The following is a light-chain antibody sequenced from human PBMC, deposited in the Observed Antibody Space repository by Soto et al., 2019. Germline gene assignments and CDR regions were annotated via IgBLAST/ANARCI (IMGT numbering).Light chain of an antibody. J-gene: IGLJ1*01. Sequence: QSVLTQPPSVSGAPGQRVTISCIGSSSNIGAGNDVHWYQQPPGTAPKLIIYEARNRPSGVPDRFSGSKSGNTASLTISGLQAADEADYYCSLYTSENTYVFGTGTKVTVL. CDR1: SSNIGAGND. V-gene: IGLV1-40*01. CDR2: EAR. CDR3: SLYTSENTYV.